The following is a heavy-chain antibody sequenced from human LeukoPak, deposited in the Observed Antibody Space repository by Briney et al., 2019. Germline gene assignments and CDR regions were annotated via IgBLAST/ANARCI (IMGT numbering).Heavy chain of an antibody. CDR1: GGSISSGGYY. D-gene: IGHD5-24*01. CDR2: IYYSGST. Sequence: SETLSLSCTVSGGSISSGGYYWSWIRQHPGKGLEWIGYIYYSGSTYYNPSLKSRVTISVDTSKNQFSLKLSSVTAADTAVYYWTTAYEMATRIDYWGQGTLVTVSS. CDR3: TTAYEMATRIDY. V-gene: IGHV4-31*03. J-gene: IGHJ4*02.